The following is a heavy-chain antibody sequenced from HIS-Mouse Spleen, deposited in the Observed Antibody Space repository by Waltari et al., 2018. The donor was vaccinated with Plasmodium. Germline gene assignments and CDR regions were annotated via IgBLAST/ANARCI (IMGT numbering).Heavy chain of an antibody. V-gene: IGHV4-39*01. CDR1: GGSISSSSYY. CDR2: IYYSGVT. J-gene: IGHJ4*02. D-gene: IGHD1-26*01. Sequence: QLQLQESGPGLVKPSETLSLTCTVSGGSISSSSYYWGWIREPPGKGLEWIGSIYYSGVTYYNPSLKSRVTISVDTSKNQFSLKLSFVTAADTAVYYCARLLPWVHGHFDYWGQGTLVTVSS. CDR3: ARLLPWVHGHFDY.